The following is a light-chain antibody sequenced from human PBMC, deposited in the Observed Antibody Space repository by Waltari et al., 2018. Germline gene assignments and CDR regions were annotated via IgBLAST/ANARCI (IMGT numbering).Light chain of an antibody. Sequence: QSILTQPPSASGTPGPWLTISRPGINSDVRSNVVNWYQQTTGTAAKLLIYGNKQRPSGAPDRFSGSKSGTSASLAISGLQSDDEAEYHCATWDGSLNAVVFGGGTKLTVL. V-gene: IGLV1-44*01. CDR1: NSDVRSNV. J-gene: IGLJ2*01. CDR3: ATWDGSLNAVV. CDR2: GNK.